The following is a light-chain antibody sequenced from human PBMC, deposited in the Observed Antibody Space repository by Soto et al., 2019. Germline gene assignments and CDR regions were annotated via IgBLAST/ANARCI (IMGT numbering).Light chain of an antibody. Sequence: DIQMTQSPSTLSASVGDRVTITCRASQSIDSWLAWYQQKPGKAPKLLIYAASTLQTGVPSRFSGGGSGTDFTLTLSSLQPEDFATYYCQQYYSYPSITFGQGTRLEIK. J-gene: IGKJ5*01. V-gene: IGKV1-5*01. CDR3: QQYYSYPSIT. CDR1: QSIDSW. CDR2: AAS.